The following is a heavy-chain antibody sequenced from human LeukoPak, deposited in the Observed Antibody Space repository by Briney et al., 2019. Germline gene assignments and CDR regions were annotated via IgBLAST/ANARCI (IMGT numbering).Heavy chain of an antibody. J-gene: IGHJ4*02. CDR1: GFTVSSNY. CDR2: IYSGGST. V-gene: IGHV3-53*05. CDR3: AKDSRAVAGTGTYFDY. Sequence: GGSLRLFCAASGFTVSSNYMSWVRQAPGKGLEWVSVIYSGGSTYYSDSVKGRFNISRDNSKNTLYLQMNSPRAEDTAVYYCAKDSRAVAGTGTYFDYWGQGTLVTVSA. D-gene: IGHD6-19*01.